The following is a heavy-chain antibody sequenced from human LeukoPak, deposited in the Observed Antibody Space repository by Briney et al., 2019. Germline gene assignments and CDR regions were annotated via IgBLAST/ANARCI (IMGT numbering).Heavy chain of an antibody. J-gene: IGHJ4*02. D-gene: IGHD3-22*01. CDR2: ISYDGSNK. CDR1: GFTFSSYA. Sequence: GGSLRLSCAASGFTFSSYAMHWVRQAPGEGLEWVAVISYDGSNKYYADSVKGRFTISRDNSKNTLYLQMNSLRAEDTAVYYCARDTINYYDSSGSFDYWGQGTLVTVSS. CDR3: ARDTINYYDSSGSFDY. V-gene: IGHV3-30-3*01.